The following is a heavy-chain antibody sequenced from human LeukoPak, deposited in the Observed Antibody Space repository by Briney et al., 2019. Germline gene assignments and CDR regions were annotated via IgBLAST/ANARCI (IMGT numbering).Heavy chain of an antibody. J-gene: IGHJ4*02. D-gene: IGHD4-17*01. CDR2: IYHSGST. V-gene: IGHV4-4*02. Sequence: PSETLSLTCAVSGGSISRSNWWSWVRQPPGKGLGWIGEIYHSGSTNYNPSLKSRVNISVDKSKNQFSLKLSSVTAADTAVYYCARALTTVTQYYFDYWGQGTLVTVSS. CDR3: ARALTTVTQYYFDY. CDR1: GGSISRSNW.